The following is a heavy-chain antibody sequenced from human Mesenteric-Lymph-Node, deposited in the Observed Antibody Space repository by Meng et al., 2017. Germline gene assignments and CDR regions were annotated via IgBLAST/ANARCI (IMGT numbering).Heavy chain of an antibody. J-gene: IGHJ5*01. CDR1: GFSLTTSGVG. CDR2: IYWDDDP. Sequence: QLTLKESGPTLVEPTPTLTLTCSFSGFSLTTSGVGVGWFRQPPGKALEWLAFIYWDDDPRYSPSLKDRLTITKDTSKNEVVLTVANMDPVDTATYYCAHWRNYDSGATPGNWFDSWGQGTLVTVSS. CDR3: AHWRNYDSGATPGNWFDS. D-gene: IGHD3-22*01. V-gene: IGHV2-5*02.